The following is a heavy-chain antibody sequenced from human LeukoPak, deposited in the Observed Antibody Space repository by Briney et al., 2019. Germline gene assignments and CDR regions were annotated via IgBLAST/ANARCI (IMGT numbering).Heavy chain of an antibody. D-gene: IGHD3-3*01. V-gene: IGHV4-39*01. CDR1: GGSISSSSYY. CDR2: IYHDGSS. CDR3: ARHLPRRVHVLRFLAMDV. Sequence: PSETLSLTCTVSGGSISSSSYYWGWIRQPPGKGLEWIGNIYHDGSSYYNPSLKSRVTISVDTSRNQFSLRLSSVTAADTAVYYCARHLPRRVHVLRFLAMDVWGKGTTVTVSS. J-gene: IGHJ6*03.